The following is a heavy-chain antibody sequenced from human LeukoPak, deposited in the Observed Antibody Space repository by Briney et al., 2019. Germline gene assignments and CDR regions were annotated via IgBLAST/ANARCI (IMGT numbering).Heavy chain of an antibody. J-gene: IGHJ4*02. D-gene: IGHD3-10*01. CDR3: ARRDISGTAYDY. V-gene: IGHV4-34*01. CDR1: GGAFRDHQ. CDR2: VERRGYT. Sequence: SETLSLTCAVYGGAFRDHQWSWIRQPPGKGLEWIGDVERRGYTNYNPSLRGRLTMSVDASKNQISLRLTSVTAADTAVYYCARRDISGTAYDYWGQGTLVTVSS.